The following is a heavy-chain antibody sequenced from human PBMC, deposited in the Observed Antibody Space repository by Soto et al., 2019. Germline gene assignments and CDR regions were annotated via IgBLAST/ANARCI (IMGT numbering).Heavy chain of an antibody. J-gene: IGHJ4*02. CDR3: AIEYSSSPPYYPIGY. D-gene: IGHD6-6*01. CDR1: GGTFSSYS. Sequence: SVKVSCKASGGTFSSYSISRVRQAPGQGLEWMGGIIPIFGTANYAQKFQGRVTITADESTSTAYMELSSLRSEDTAVYYCAIEYSSSPPYYPIGYWGQGTLVTVSS. CDR2: IIPIFGTA. V-gene: IGHV1-69*13.